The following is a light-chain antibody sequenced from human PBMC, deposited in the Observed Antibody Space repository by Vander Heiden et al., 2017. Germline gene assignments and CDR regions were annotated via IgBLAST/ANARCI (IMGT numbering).Light chain of an antibody. CDR2: GNS. V-gene: IGLV1-40*01. J-gene: IGLJ1*01. CDR3: QSYDSSLSRYV. CDR1: SSNIGAGFV. Sequence: QSVLTQPPSLSGAPGQRVTIPCTGSSSNIGAGFVVHWYQQLPGTAPKRLIYGNSNGPSEVPDRFSGSKSGTSASLAITGLQAEDEADYYCQSYDSSLSRYVFGTGTKVTVL.